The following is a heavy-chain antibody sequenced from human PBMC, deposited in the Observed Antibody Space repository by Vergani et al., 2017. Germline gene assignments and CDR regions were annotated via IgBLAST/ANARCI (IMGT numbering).Heavy chain of an antibody. Sequence: EVQLLESGGGLVQPGGSLSLSSSASRFTFPPSPLRLVPPAPGKGLEVFSAIGGSGGSTYYADSVKGRFTISSDNSKNTLYLQMNSLRAEDTAVNYCAKGSVAGCFDYWGQGTLVTVSS. CDR2: IGGSGGST. CDR1: RFTFPPSP. V-gene: IGHV3-23*01. J-gene: IGHJ4*02. D-gene: IGHD6-19*01. CDR3: AKGSVAGCFDY.